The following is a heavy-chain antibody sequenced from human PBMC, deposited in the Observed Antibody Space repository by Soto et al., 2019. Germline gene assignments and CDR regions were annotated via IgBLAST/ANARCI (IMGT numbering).Heavy chain of an antibody. V-gene: IGHV1-2*04. Sequence: ASVKVSCKASGYSFTDYHIHWVRQAPGQGLEWLGRINPKSGGTSTAQKFQGWVTMTTNTSISTASMELTRLTSDDTTIYYCARGDSTDCSNGVCSFFYNHDMDVWGQGTTVTVSS. CDR2: INPKSGGT. D-gene: IGHD2-8*01. J-gene: IGHJ6*02. CDR3: ARGDSTDCSNGVCSFFYNHDMDV. CDR1: GYSFTDYH.